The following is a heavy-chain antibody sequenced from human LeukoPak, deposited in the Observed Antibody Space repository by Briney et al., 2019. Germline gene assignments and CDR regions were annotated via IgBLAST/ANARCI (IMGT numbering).Heavy chain of an antibody. CDR1: GFTFSSYE. CDR2: ISSSGSTI. J-gene: IGHJ4*02. V-gene: IGHV3-48*03. Sequence: GGSLRLSCAASGFTFSSYEMNWVRQAPGKGLEWVSYISSSGSTIYYADSVKGRFTISRDNSKNTLYLQMNSLRAEDTAVYYCARVKRGFDYWGQGTLVTVSS. D-gene: IGHD3-10*01. CDR3: ARVKRGFDY.